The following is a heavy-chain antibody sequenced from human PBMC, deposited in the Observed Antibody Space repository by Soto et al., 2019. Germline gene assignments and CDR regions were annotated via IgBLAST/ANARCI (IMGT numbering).Heavy chain of an antibody. CDR1: GFTLSSYA. J-gene: IGHJ4*02. CDR2: ISGSGGST. V-gene: IGHV3-23*01. Sequence: GGSLRLSCAASGFTLSSYAMSWVRQAPGKGLEWVSAISGSGGSTYYADSVKGRFTISRDNSKNTLYLQMNSLRAEDTAVYYCVKAVAGTNHFDYWGQGTLVTVSS. D-gene: IGHD6-19*01. CDR3: VKAVAGTNHFDY.